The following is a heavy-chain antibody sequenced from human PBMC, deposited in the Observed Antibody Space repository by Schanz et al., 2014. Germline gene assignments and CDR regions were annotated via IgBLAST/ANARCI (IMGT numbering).Heavy chain of an antibody. CDR1: GFTFGDYA. CDR3: ARGRVLES. J-gene: IGHJ5*02. V-gene: IGHV3-23*01. Sequence: EVQLLESGGGLVQPGGSLRLSCAASGFTFGDYAMTWVRQAPGKGLEWVSVIGVDGTTTYYADSVKGRFTISRDNSKNTLYLQMNSLRAEDTAVYYCARGRVLESWGQGTLVTVSS. CDR2: IGVDGTTT. D-gene: IGHD1-1*01.